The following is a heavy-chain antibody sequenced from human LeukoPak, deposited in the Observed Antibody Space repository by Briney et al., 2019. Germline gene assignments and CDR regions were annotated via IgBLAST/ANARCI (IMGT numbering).Heavy chain of an antibody. Sequence: SETLSLTCTVSGGSTSSSSYYWDWIRQPPGKGLEWIGSIYYSGSTYYNPSLKSRVTISVDTSKNQFSLKLSSVTAADTAVYYCARGRLAVAGDTFDIWGQGTMVTVSS. CDR1: GGSTSSSSYY. D-gene: IGHD6-19*01. V-gene: IGHV4-39*07. CDR3: ARGRLAVAGDTFDI. CDR2: IYYSGST. J-gene: IGHJ3*02.